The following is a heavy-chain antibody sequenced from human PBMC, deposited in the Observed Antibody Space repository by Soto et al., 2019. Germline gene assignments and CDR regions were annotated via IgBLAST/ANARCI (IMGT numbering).Heavy chain of an antibody. Sequence: QVQLVQSGAEVKKPGASVKVSCKASGYTFTGYYMHWVRQAPGQGLEWMGWINPNSGGTNYAQKFQGRVTMTRDTSISTAYMELSRLRSDDTAVYYCATDPTYYDFWSGYYTGMGYWGQGTLVTVSS. CDR2: INPNSGGT. V-gene: IGHV1-2*02. D-gene: IGHD3-3*01. CDR1: GYTFTGYY. CDR3: ATDPTYYDFWSGYYTGMGY. J-gene: IGHJ4*02.